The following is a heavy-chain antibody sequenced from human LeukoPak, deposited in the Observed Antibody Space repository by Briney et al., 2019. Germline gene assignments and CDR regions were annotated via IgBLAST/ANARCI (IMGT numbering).Heavy chain of an antibody. D-gene: IGHD2-21*01. J-gene: IGHJ6*01. CDR2: TWYDGRNN. Sequence: PGGSLRLSCAASGFSFSSCGMHWVRQAPGKGLEWVAVTWYDGRNNYYAASVKGRFTISRDDSKTTVYLLMNSLRAEDTAVYYCAREVAPLYFHYGMDVWGEGTTVTVSS. CDR1: GFSFSSCG. CDR3: AREVAPLYFHYGMDV. V-gene: IGHV3-33*01.